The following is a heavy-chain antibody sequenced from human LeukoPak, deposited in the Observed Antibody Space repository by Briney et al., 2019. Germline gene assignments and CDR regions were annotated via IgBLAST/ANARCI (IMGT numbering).Heavy chain of an antibody. CDR3: AKDRSTAHGSGWYYFDY. CDR2: IRYDGSNK. Sequence: PGGSLRLSCAASGFTFSSYGMHWVRQAPGKGPEWVAFIRYDGSNKYYADSVKGRFTISRDNSKNTLYLQMNSLRAEDTAVYYCAKDRSTAHGSGWYYFDYWGQGTLVTVSS. V-gene: IGHV3-30*02. D-gene: IGHD6-19*01. CDR1: GFTFSSYG. J-gene: IGHJ4*02.